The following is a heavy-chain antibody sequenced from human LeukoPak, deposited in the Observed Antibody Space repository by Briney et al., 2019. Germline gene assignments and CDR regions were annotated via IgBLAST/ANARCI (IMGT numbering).Heavy chain of an antibody. J-gene: IGHJ4*02. Sequence: SETLSLTCAVYGGSFSGYYWSWIRQPPGKGLEWIGEINHSGSTNYNPSPKSRVTMSLDTSKNHFSLNLTSVTAADTAVYYCAREPTSGREPTSGRPLDYWGQGTLVTVSS. V-gene: IGHV4-34*01. CDR2: INHSGST. D-gene: IGHD5-12*01. CDR3: AREPTSGREPTSGRPLDY. CDR1: GGSFSGYY.